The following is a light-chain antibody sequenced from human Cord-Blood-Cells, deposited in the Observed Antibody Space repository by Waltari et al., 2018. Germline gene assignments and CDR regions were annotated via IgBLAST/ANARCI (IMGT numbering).Light chain of an antibody. CDR3: QSYDSSLSGYV. J-gene: IGLJ1*01. V-gene: IGLV1-40*01. CDR1: SSTTGAGYD. CDR2: GNS. Sequence: QSVLTQPPSVSGAPGQRVTISCTGSSSTTGAGYDLHWYQQLPGPAPKLLIYGNSNRPSGVPDRFSGSKSGTSASLAITGLQAEDEADYYCQSYDSSLSGYVFGTGTKVTVL.